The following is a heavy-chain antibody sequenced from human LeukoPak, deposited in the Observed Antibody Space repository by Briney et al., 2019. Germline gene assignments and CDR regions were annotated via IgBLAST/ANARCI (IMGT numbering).Heavy chain of an antibody. D-gene: IGHD1-26*01. J-gene: IGHJ4*02. CDR1: GFTFSSYA. CDR2: ISYDGSNK. Sequence: GGSLRLSCAASGFTFSSYAMHWVRQAPGKGLEWVAVISYDGSNKYYADSVKGRFTISRDNSKNTLYLQMNSLRAEDTAVYYCVKSAVGATRRYYFDYWGQGTLVTVSS. V-gene: IGHV3-30*04. CDR3: VKSAVGATRRYYFDY.